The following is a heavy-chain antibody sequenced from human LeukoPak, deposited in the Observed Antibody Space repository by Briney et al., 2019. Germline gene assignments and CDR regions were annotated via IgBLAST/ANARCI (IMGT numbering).Heavy chain of an antibody. V-gene: IGHV1-24*01. CDR2: FDPEDGET. CDR1: GYTLTELS. D-gene: IGHD3-22*01. Sequence: ASVKVSCKVPGYTLTELSMHWVRQAPGKGLEWMGGFDPEDGETIYAQKFQGRVTMTEDTSTDTAYMELSSLRSEDTAVYYCATNNPPGSGYYYFNAFDIWGQGTMVTVSS. J-gene: IGHJ3*02. CDR3: ATNNPPGSGYYYFNAFDI.